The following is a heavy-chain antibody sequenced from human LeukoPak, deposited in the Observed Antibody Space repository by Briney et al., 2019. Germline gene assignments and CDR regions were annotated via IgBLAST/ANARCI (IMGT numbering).Heavy chain of an antibody. CDR3: ARVASTTRRHDAFDI. J-gene: IGHJ3*02. CDR2: INPNSGGT. V-gene: IGHV1-2*02. D-gene: IGHD1-1*01. Sequence: ASVKVSCKASGYTFTGYYIHWVRQAPGQGLEWMGWINPNSGGTIYARKFQGRVTMTRDTSISTAYMDLSRLISDDTAVYYCARVASTTRRHDAFDIWGQRTMVTVSS. CDR1: GYTFTGYY.